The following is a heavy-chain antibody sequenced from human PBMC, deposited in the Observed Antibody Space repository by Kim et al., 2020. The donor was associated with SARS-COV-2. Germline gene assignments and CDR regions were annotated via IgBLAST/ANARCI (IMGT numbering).Heavy chain of an antibody. Sequence: GGSLRLSCAASGFTFSSYGMHWVRQAPGKGLEWVAVISYDGSNKYYADSVKGRFTISRDNSKNTLYLQMNSLRAEDTAVYYCAKGMRRCSSTSCHLYYY. D-gene: IGHD2-2*01. J-gene: IGHJ6*01. CDR2: ISYDGSNK. CDR3: AKGMRRCSSTSCHLYYY. CDR1: GFTFSSYG. V-gene: IGHV3-30*18.